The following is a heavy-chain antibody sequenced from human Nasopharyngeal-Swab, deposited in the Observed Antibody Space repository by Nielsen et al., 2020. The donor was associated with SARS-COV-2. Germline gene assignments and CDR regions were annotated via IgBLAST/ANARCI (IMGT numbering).Heavy chain of an antibody. J-gene: IGHJ3*02. V-gene: IGHV4-39*01. CDR3: ARRPPGIGPRAFDI. D-gene: IGHD3-10*01. CDR2: IYYSGST. Sequence: GQAPGKGLEWMGSIYYSGSTYYNPSLKSGVTISVDTSKNQFSLKLSSVTAADTAVYYCARRPPGIGPRAFDIWGQGTMVTVSS.